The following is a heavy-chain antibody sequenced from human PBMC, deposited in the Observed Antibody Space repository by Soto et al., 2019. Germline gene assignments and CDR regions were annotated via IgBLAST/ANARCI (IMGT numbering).Heavy chain of an antibody. CDR2: MYYSGTI. CDR3: ARGRGYGYGIDF. D-gene: IGHD5-18*01. Sequence: TLSLTGTVSGGSISRGEHFWSWIRQSPGKGLESIVYMYYSGTIYYNPSLKSRITTSVDTSNNQFSLNLASVSAADTAVYYCARGRGYGYGIDFWGQGALVTVSS. J-gene: IGHJ4*02. CDR1: GGSISRGEHF. V-gene: IGHV4-30-4*01.